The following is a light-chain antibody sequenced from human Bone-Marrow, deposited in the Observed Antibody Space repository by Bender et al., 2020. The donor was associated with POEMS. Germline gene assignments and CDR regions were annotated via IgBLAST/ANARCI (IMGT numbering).Light chain of an antibody. CDR1: ELPQKF. CDR3: QSTDSSDSNPWG. V-gene: IGLV3-25*03. Sequence: SYELTQPPSVSVSPGQTARITCSGDELPQKFANCYQHRPGQAPILILYKDRERPSGIPERFSGSSSGTIVTLTITGVQAEDEAEYYCQSTDSSDSNPWGFGGGTKVFVL. J-gene: IGLJ2*01. CDR2: KDR.